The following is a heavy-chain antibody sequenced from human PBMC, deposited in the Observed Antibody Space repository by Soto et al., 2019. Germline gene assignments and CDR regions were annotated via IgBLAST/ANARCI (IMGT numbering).Heavy chain of an antibody. D-gene: IGHD5-12*01. CDR3: ARRDIVGTFAGES. CDR2: IFHSGTT. V-gene: IGHV4-4*02. J-gene: IGHJ5*02. CDR1: GGSITSSSW. Sequence: QVKLQESGPGVVTPSETLSLTCAVSGGSITSSSWWSWVRQPPGKGLEWIGAIFHSGTTHYNPSLKSRVTLSVDKSANQFSLKVNSVIAADTAVYYCARRDIVGTFAGESWGQGILVTVSS.